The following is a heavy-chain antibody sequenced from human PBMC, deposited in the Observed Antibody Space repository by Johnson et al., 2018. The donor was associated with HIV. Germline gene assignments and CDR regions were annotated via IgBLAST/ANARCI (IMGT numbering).Heavy chain of an antibody. V-gene: IGHV3-30*03. D-gene: IGHD3-22*01. Sequence: VQLVESGGGVVRPGGSLRLSCAASGFTFDDYGMSWVRQAPGKGLEWVAVISYDGGSTSYADSLKGRFIIYRDNSKNTLYLQMQSLRAEDTAVYYFARHSDPWFVSGYYNGAFDIWGQGTMVTVSS. CDR2: ISYDGGST. CDR1: GFTFDDYG. CDR3: ARHSDPWFVSGYYNGAFDI. J-gene: IGHJ3*02.